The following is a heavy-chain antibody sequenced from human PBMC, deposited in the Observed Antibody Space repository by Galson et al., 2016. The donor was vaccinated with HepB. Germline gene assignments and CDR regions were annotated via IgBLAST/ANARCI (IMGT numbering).Heavy chain of an antibody. D-gene: IGHD3-3*01. CDR2: ITSSGNYA. V-gene: IGHV3-11*06. Sequence: SLRLSCAASGFTFSDYMTWIRQAPGKGLEYISYITSSGNYAYYADSVKGRFTISRDNVKNSLYLQMNSLTVEDTAMYYCARFYDFWSGSYYFDYWGPGTLVTVSS. CDR1: GFTFSDY. J-gene: IGHJ4*02. CDR3: ARFYDFWSGSYYFDY.